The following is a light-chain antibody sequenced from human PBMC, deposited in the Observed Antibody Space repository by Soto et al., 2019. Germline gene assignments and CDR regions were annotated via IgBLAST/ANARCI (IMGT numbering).Light chain of an antibody. Sequence: QSVLTQPPSASGSPGQSVTISCTGTSSDVGGYNYVSWYQQHPGKAPKLMIYEVSKRPSGVPDRFPGSKSGNTASLTVSGLQAEDEADYYCSSYAGSKTLFGGGTKLTVL. V-gene: IGLV2-8*01. CDR3: SSYAGSKTL. CDR2: EVS. J-gene: IGLJ2*01. CDR1: SSDVGGYNY.